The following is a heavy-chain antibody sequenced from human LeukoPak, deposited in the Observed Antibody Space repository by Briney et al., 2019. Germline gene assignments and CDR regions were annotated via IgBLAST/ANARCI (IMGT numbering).Heavy chain of an antibody. D-gene: IGHD3-10*01. J-gene: IGHJ4*02. CDR1: GYTFTSFY. V-gene: IGHV1-46*01. CDR3: ARDRVRGVTQLDN. CDR2: INPNDGRT. Sequence: GASVKVSCKASGYTFTSFYIHWVRQAPGQGLEWMGIINPNDGRTSYAQRFQGRVTMTRDMSASIVYMEVSSLTSEDTAVYYCARDRVRGVTQLDNWGQGTLVTVSS.